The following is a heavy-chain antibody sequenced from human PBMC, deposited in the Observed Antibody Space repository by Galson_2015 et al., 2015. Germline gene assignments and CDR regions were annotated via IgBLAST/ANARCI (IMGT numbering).Heavy chain of an antibody. V-gene: IGHV4-4*02. CDR2: IYLSGST. D-gene: IGHD6-13*01. CDR3: ARGVGAAGTLGGYYYYGMDV. Sequence: ETLSLTCAVSGGSISSSNWWSWVRQPPGKGLEWIGEIYLSGSTNYNPSLKSRVTISVDTSKNQFSLKLSSVTAADTAVYYCARGVGAAGTLGGYYYYGMDVWGQGTTVTVSS. CDR1: GGSISSSNW. J-gene: IGHJ6*02.